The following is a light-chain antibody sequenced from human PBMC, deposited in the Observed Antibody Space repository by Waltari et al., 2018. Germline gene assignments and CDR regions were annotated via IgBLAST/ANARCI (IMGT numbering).Light chain of an antibody. J-gene: IGLJ1*01. CDR2: DVK. Sequence: QSALTQPASVSGSPRQSITISCTGTSSDVGGYNYVSWYQPHPGKAPKLMIYDVKKRPSGVSKRFSGSKAGNTASLTISGLQAEDEADYYCNSFTSGGTYVFGTGTKVTVL. CDR3: NSFTSGGTYV. CDR1: SSDVGGYNY. V-gene: IGLV2-14*03.